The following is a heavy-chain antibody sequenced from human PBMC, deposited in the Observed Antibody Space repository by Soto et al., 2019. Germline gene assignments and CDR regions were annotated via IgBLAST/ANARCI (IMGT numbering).Heavy chain of an antibody. V-gene: IGHV4-34*01. CDR3: ARSHPLRLRLGELTVWEYYYYGMDV. Sequence: PETLSLTCAVYGASFSGYYWSWIRQPPWTVLEWIGEINRSASTNYNPSLKSRVTISVDTSKNQFSLKLSSVTAADTAVYYCARSHPLRLRLGELTVWEYYYYGMDVWGQGTTVTVS. D-gene: IGHD3-16*02. CDR2: INRSAST. J-gene: IGHJ6*02. CDR1: GASFSGYY.